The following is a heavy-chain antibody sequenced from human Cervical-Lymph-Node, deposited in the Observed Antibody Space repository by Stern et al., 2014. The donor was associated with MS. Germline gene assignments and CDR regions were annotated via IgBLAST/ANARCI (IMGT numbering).Heavy chain of an antibody. D-gene: IGHD3-10*01. Sequence: VHLVESGGGVVQPGGSLRLSCAASGFSFSTFGMHWVRQAPGKGLEWVAVVSKDGSVQFYGDSVKGRFTISRDNSKNALSLLMNSLRAEDTGVYYCAKERIIMPVVGGWSFDLWGRGTLVTVSA. CDR2: VSKDGSVQ. J-gene: IGHJ2*01. V-gene: IGHV3-30*18. CDR3: AKERIIMPVVGGWSFDL. CDR1: GFSFSTFG.